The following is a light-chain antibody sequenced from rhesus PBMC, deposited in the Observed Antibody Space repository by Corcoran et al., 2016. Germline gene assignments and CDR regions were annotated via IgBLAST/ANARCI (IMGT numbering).Light chain of an antibody. CDR1: KIGRDP. Sequence: SYDLAQPPSVSVSPGQTARITCGGEKIGRDPVQWFQQKPPQAPIVVIYSDNNRPSGVSEGFSGSKSGNTATLTISEVEAGDEADYYCQVWDPSSDHVFGSGTKLTVL. J-gene: IGLJ6*01. CDR3: QVWDPSSDHV. CDR2: SDN. V-gene: IGLV3-44*01.